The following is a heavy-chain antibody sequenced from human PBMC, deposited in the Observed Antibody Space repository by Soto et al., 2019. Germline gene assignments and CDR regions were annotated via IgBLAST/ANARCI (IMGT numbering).Heavy chain of an antibody. V-gene: IGHV3-33*01. CDR2: IWYDGSNK. Sequence: GGSLRLSCAASGFTFSSYGMHWVRQAPGKGLEWVAVIWYDGSNKYYADSVKGRFKISRDNSKNTLYLQMNRLRAEDTAVYYCARAGERITLFGALEAFDYWGQGTLVTVSS. CDR3: ARAGERITLFGALEAFDY. J-gene: IGHJ4*02. D-gene: IGHD3-3*01. CDR1: GFTFSSYG.